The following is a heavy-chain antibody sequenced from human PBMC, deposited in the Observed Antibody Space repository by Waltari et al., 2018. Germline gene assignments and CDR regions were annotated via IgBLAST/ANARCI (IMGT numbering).Heavy chain of an antibody. Sequence: QLQLQESGPGLVKPSETLSLTCAISGGSISSNYWSWIRQPPGKGLEWIGRISVSGGSTDYNPSLKSRVTISTDTSKNQFSLELSSVTAADTAVYYCARGCTGSGCYVYFDYWGQGVLVTVSS. CDR1: GGSISSNY. CDR3: ARGCTGSGCYVYFDY. CDR2: ISVSGGST. D-gene: IGHD2-8*02. V-gene: IGHV4-4*07. J-gene: IGHJ4*02.